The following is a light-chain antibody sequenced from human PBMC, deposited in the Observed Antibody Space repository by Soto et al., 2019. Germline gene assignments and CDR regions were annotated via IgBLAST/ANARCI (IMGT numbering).Light chain of an antibody. CDR2: ATS. CDR3: EQADRFPLT. J-gene: IGKJ4*01. CDR1: QGLGRW. V-gene: IGKV1-12*01. Sequence: DLQMTQSPSSVSASVGDRVTITCRASQGLGRWLAWYQQRPGTAPKLLIYATSSLQSGVPSSFSGCISAPDITLTINALQPEDFATYYCEQADRFPLTCGGGTKVDI.